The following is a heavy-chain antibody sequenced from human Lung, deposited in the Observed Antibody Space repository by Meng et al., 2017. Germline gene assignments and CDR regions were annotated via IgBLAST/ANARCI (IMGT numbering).Heavy chain of an antibody. CDR2: MKSNVDGGTV. J-gene: IGHJ4*01. V-gene: IGHV3-15*01. CDR3: SGHVDY. CDR1: GFTFSNAW. Sequence: EVQLVESGAGFVKPGGSLRLSCAASGFTFSNAWMTWVRQAPGKGLEWIGRMKSNVDGGTVDYAAAVKGRFFISRDDSENTFYLQMNSLKTEDTAVYYCSGHVDYWGHGTLVTVSS.